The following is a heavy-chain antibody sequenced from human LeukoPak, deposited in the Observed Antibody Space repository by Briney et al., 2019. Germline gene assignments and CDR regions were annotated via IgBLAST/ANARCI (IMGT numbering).Heavy chain of an antibody. V-gene: IGHV4-61*02. CDR3: ARETSQKGAHYMDV. D-gene: IGHD3-16*01. CDR1: GGSISSGSYY. J-gene: IGHJ6*03. CDR2: IYTSGST. Sequence: PSQTLSLTCTVSGGSISSGSYYWSWIRQPAGKGLEWIGRIYTSGSTNYNPSLKSRVTISVDTSKNQFSLKLSSVTAADTAVYCCARETSQKGAHYMDVWGKGTTVTISS.